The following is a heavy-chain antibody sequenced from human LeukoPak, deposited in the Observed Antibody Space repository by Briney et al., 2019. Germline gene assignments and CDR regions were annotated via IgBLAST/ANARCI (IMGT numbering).Heavy chain of an antibody. D-gene: IGHD4-11*01. CDR3: ARSPTGNWFDP. CDR2: IYYSGST. CDR1: GGSISSYY. J-gene: IGHJ5*02. Sequence: SETLSLTCTVSGGSISSYYWSWIRPPPGKGLEWIGYIYYSGSTNYNPSLKSRVTISVDTSKNQFSLKLSSVTAADTAVYYCARSPTGNWFDPWGQGTLVTVSS. V-gene: IGHV4-59*01.